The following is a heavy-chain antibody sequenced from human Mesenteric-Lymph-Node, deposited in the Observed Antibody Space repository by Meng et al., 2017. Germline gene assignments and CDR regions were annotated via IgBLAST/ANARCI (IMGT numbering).Heavy chain of an antibody. D-gene: IGHD3-10*02. V-gene: IGHV3-74*01. J-gene: IGHJ1*01. CDR2: INGEGTFR. CDR3: TRLLCSEGGCSGSFHH. CDR1: GGFTFSNYW. Sequence: GESLKISCVASGGFTFSNYWMHWVRQSPGKGLVWVSRINGEGTFRNYADSVKGRFTVSRDNAKNTLYLQMNTLRTEDTAVYYCTRLLCSEGGCSGSFHHWGQGTLVTVSS.